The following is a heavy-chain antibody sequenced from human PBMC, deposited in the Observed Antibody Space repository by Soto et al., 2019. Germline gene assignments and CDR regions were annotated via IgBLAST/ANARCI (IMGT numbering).Heavy chain of an antibody. J-gene: IGHJ4*02. Sequence: SETLSLTCAVYGGSFSGYYWSWIRQPPGKGLEWIGGINHSGSTNYNPSLKSRVTISVDTSKNQFSLKLSSVTAADTAVYYCASCLGTNGVCLHYWGQGTLVTVSS. V-gene: IGHV4-34*01. CDR2: INHSGST. D-gene: IGHD2-8*01. CDR1: GGSFSGYY. CDR3: ASCLGTNGVCLHY.